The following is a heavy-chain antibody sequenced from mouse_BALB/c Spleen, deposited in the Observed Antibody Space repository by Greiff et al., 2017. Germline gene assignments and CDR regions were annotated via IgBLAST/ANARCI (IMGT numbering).Heavy chain of an antibody. Sequence: VQLQESGPGLVAPSQSLSITCTVSGFSLTSYGVHWVRQPPGKGLEWLGVIWAGGSTNYNSALMSRLSISKDNSKSQVFLKMNSLQTDDTAMYYCARDGWPFTTVVAKDWYLDVWGAGTTVTVSS. CDR3: ARDGWPFTTVVAKDWYLDV. J-gene: IGHJ1*01. V-gene: IGHV2-9*02. CDR2: IWAGGST. D-gene: IGHD1-1*01. CDR1: GFSLTSYG.